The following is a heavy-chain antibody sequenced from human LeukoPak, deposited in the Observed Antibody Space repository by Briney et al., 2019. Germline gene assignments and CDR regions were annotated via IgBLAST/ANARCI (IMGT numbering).Heavy chain of an antibody. Sequence: GGSLRLSCAASGFTFSSYSMSWVRQAPGKGLEWVSSITSTSDYIYYADSVKGRFTISRDNARNSLYLQMNSLRPEDTAVYYCARVAGYARFDYWGQGTLVTVSS. D-gene: IGHD5-18*01. CDR3: ARVAGYARFDY. V-gene: IGHV3-21*06. CDR2: ITSTSDYI. CDR1: GFTFSSYS. J-gene: IGHJ4*02.